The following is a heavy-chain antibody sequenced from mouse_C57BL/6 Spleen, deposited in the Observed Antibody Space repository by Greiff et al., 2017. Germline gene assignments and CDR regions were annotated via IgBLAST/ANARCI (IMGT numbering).Heavy chain of an antibody. Sequence: QVQLQQSGPGLVQPSQSLSITCPVSGFSLTSYGVHWVRQSPGKGLEWLGVIGSGGSTDYNAAFISRLSISKDNSTGQVFFKMNSLQADDTAIYYGARRGGPYWYFDVWGTGTTVTVSS. J-gene: IGHJ1*03. CDR2: IGSGGST. CDR3: ARRGGPYWYFDV. CDR1: GFSLTSYG. V-gene: IGHV2-2*01. D-gene: IGHD1-1*02.